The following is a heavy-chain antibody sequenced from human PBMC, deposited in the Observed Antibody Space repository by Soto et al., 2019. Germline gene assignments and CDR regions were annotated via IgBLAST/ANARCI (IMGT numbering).Heavy chain of an antibody. D-gene: IGHD3-9*01. CDR3: ASVTYDILTGYDFDY. CDR1: GGSFSGYY. Sequence: QVQLQQWGAGLLKPSETLSLTCAVYGGSFSGYYWSWIRQPPGKGLEWIGEINHSGSTNYNPSLKSRVTISADTSKNQFSLKLSSVTAADTAVYYCASVTYDILTGYDFDYWGQGTLVTVSS. V-gene: IGHV4-34*01. CDR2: INHSGST. J-gene: IGHJ4*02.